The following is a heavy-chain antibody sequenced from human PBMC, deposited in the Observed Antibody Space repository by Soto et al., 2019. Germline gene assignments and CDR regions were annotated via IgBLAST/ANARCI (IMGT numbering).Heavy chain of an antibody. J-gene: IGHJ6*02. D-gene: IGHD3-10*01. V-gene: IGHV1-46*01. Sequence: ASVKVSCKASGYTFISYNMHWVRQAPGQGLEWMGIINPSGASTSYTQKLQGRVTMTRDTSTSTVYMELSSLRSEDTAVYYCAREYYFGSGRPTDYYYYGLDVWGQGTTVTVSS. CDR2: INPSGAST. CDR3: AREYYFGSGRPTDYYYYGLDV. CDR1: GYTFISYN.